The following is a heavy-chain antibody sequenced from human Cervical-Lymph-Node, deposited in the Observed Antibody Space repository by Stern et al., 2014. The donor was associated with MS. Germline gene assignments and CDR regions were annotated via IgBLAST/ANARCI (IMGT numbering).Heavy chain of an antibody. D-gene: IGHD5-18*01. CDR2: IYWDDDK. V-gene: IGHV2-5*02. CDR3: AHRHYSGWFDP. J-gene: IGHJ5*02. CDR1: GFSLRTSGVA. Sequence: QVTLKESGPTLVKPTQTLTLTCTFSGFSLRTSGVAVGWIRQPPGKALEWLALIYWDDDKRHSASLKSRLTITKDTPKNQVVLTMTNMDPVDTATYYCAHRHYSGWFDPWGQGILVTVSS.